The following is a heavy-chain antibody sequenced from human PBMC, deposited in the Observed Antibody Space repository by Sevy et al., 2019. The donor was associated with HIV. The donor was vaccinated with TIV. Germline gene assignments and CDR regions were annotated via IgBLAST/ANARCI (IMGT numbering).Heavy chain of an antibody. V-gene: IGHV3-23*01. CDR3: AKDWSIAVAGTRFDY. Sequence: GGSLRLSCAASGFTFSSYAMSWVRQAPGKGLEWVSAISGSGGSTYYADSVKGRFTISRDNSKNTLYLQMNSLRAEDTAVYYCAKDWSIAVAGTRFDYWGQGTLVTVSS. J-gene: IGHJ4*02. D-gene: IGHD6-19*01. CDR2: ISGSGGST. CDR1: GFTFSSYA.